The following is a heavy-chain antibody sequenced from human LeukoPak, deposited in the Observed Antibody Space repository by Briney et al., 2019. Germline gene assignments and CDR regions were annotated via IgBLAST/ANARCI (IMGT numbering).Heavy chain of an antibody. J-gene: IGHJ6*02. CDR2: INQDGSEK. V-gene: IGHV3-7*05. CDR3: VRDGPGGIEARKRYYGMDV. CDR1: GFTFSIYW. Sequence: SGGSLRLSCAASGFTFSIYWMSWVRQAPGKGLEWVASINQDGSEKYYVDSVKGRCTISGDNAKTSLYLQMSGLRAEDAAAYYCVRDGPGGIEARKRYYGMDVWGQGTTVSVSS. D-gene: IGHD6-6*01.